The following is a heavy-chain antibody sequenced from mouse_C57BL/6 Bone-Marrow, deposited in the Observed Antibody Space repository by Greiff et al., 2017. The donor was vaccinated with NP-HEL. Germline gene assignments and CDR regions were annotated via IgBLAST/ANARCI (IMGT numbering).Heavy chain of an antibody. D-gene: IGHD4-1*01. CDR2: IDPSDSYP. V-gene: IGHV1-69*01. J-gene: IGHJ4*01. CDR3: ARWERNYAMDY. Sequence: VQLQQPGAELVMPGASVKLSCKASGYTFTSYWMHWVKQRPGQGLEWIGEIDPSDSYPNYNQKFKGKSTLTVDKSSSTAYMQLSSLTSEDSAVYYCARWERNYAMDYWGQGTSVTVSS. CDR1: GYTFTSYW.